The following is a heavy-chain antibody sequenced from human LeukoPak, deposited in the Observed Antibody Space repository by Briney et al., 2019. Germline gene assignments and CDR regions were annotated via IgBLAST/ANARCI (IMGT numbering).Heavy chain of an antibody. V-gene: IGHV1-46*01. CDR2: INPSGSST. Sequence: ASVKVSCKASGYTFTSHYMHWVRQAPGQGLEWMRLINPSGSSTLYAQKFEGRVTMTRDMSTTTDYMELSSLRSEDTAVYYCARARVTTEGPYYFDYWGQGTLVTVSS. CDR3: ARARVTTEGPYYFDY. D-gene: IGHD4-17*01. J-gene: IGHJ4*02. CDR1: GYTFTSHY.